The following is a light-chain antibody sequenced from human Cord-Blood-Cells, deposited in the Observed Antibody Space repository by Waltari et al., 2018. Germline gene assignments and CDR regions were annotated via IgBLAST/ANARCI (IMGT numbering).Light chain of an antibody. CDR2: GAS. CDR3: QQYNNWPLT. J-gene: IGKJ4*01. V-gene: IGKV3-15*01. CDR1: QSVSSN. Sequence: EIVMTQSQATLSVSPGERATLSCRASQSVSSNLAWYQQKPGQAPRLLIYGASTRATGIPAMFSGSGSGTVFTLTISSLQSEDFAVYYCQQYNNWPLTFGGGTKVEIK.